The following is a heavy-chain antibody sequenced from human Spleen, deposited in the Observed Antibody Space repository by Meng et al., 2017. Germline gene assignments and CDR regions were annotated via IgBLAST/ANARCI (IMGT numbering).Heavy chain of an antibody. Sequence: GGSLRLSCAASGFSFISYGMAWVRQAPGKGLEWVSDISGIGGSTYYADSVRGRFTISRDNSKNTLSLQMNSLRAEDTAVYFCAKGIYTLDYWGQGTLVTVSS. J-gene: IGHJ4*02. V-gene: IGHV3-23*01. D-gene: IGHD3-3*01. CDR1: GFSFISYG. CDR2: ISGIGGST. CDR3: AKGIYTLDY.